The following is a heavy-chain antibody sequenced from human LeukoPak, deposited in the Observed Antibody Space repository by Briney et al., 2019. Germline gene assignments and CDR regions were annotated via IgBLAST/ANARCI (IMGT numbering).Heavy chain of an antibody. J-gene: IGHJ4*02. CDR2: ISGSGGST. CDR3: AKRYGGTVDY. Sequence: GGSLRLSCAASGFTFSSYAMSWVRQAPGQGLEWVPAISGSGGSTYYADSVKGRFTISRDNSKNTLYLQMNSLRAEDTAVYYCAKRYGGTVDYWGQGTLVTVSS. CDR1: GFTFSSYA. V-gene: IGHV3-23*01. D-gene: IGHD4-23*01.